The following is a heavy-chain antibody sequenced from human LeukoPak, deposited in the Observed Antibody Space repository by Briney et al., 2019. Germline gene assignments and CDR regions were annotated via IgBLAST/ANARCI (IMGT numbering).Heavy chain of an antibody. CDR1: DGSISTYY. CDR2: VYYSGSA. J-gene: IGHJ4*02. Sequence: PSETLSLTCTISDGSISTYYWSWIRQPPGKGLEWIGYVYYSGSADYNPPLRSRVTLSVDTSKNQFSLTLTSVTAADTAMYYCATTTIGSSSSYYFDYWGRGTLVTVSS. CDR3: ATTTIGSSSSYYFDY. V-gene: IGHV4-59*03. D-gene: IGHD6-6*01.